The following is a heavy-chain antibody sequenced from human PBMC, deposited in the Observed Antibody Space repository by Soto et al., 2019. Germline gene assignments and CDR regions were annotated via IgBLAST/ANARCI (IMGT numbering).Heavy chain of an antibody. Sequence: QVQLVESGGGVVQPGRSLRLSCAASGFTFSSYGMHWVRQAPGKGLEWVAVISYDGSNKYYADSVKGRFTISRDNSKNTLYLQMNSLRAEDTAVYYCAKDLLRFLEWLGVVAYWGQGTLVTGSS. J-gene: IGHJ4*02. CDR3: AKDLLRFLEWLGVVAY. D-gene: IGHD3-3*01. CDR2: ISYDGSNK. V-gene: IGHV3-30*18. CDR1: GFTFSSYG.